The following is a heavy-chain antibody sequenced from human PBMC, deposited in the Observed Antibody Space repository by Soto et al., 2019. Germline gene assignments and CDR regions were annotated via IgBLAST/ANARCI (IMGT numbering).Heavy chain of an antibody. CDR2: IYYSGGT. CDR3: ARIVVPAALTE. D-gene: IGHD2-2*01. CDR1: GGSISSYY. Sequence: SETLSLTCTVSGGSISSYYWSWIRQPPGKGLEWIGYIYYSGGTNYNPSLKSRVTISVDTSKNQFSLKLSSVTAADTAVYYCARIVVPAALTEWGQGTLVTVCS. V-gene: IGHV4-59*08. J-gene: IGHJ4*02.